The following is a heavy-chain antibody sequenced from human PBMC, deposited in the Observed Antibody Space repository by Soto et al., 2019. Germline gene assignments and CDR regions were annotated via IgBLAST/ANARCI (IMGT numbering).Heavy chain of an antibody. D-gene: IGHD4-17*01. CDR1: GVSVSSGSLY. J-gene: IGHJ4*02. Sequence: SDTLSLTCADSGVSVSSGSLYWAWIRQPPGKGLEWIGFGSYSGTTNYKPSLKSRVTISVDTSRSQISLKVSSLTAADTAVYYCARGATVTQYDYWGQGTLVTVSS. V-gene: IGHV4-61*01. CDR3: ARGATVTQYDY. CDR2: GSYSGTT.